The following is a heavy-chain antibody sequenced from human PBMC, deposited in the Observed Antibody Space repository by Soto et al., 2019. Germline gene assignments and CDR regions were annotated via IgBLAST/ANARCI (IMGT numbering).Heavy chain of an antibody. D-gene: IGHD2-21*02. CDR1: GFTFSSYA. V-gene: IGHV3-30-3*01. J-gene: IGHJ4*02. Sequence: GGSLRLSCAASGFTFSSYAMHWVRQAPGKGLEWVAVISYDGSNKYYADSVKGRFTVSRDNSKNTLYLQMNSLRAEDTAVYYCARDRDVANFDYWGQGTLVTVS. CDR3: ARDRDVANFDY. CDR2: ISYDGSNK.